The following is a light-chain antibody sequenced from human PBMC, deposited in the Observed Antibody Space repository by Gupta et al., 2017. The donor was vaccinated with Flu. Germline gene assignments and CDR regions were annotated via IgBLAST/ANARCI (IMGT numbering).Light chain of an antibody. CDR1: SWHSSYA. CDR2: LNSDGSH. V-gene: IGLV4-69*01. CDR3: QTGGTGIRV. Sequence: QLVLPPSPSASASLGASVTLPCTLSSWHSSYAIAWHQQQPEKGPRYLMKLNSDGSHSKGDGSPDRFSGSSSGAERYRTISSSKAEDEDDYDCQTGGTGIRVFGGGTKLTVL. J-gene: IGLJ3*02.